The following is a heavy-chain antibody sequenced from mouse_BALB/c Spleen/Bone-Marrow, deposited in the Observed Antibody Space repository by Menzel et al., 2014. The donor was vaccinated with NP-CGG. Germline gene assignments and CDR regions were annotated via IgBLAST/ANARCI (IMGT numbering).Heavy chain of an antibody. Sequence: DVHLVESGGGLVQPGGSLKLSCAASGFTFSSYGMSWVRQTPDKRLELVATINSNGGSTYNPDSVKGRFTISRDNAKNTLYLQMSSLKSEDTAMYYCARSQAYYGNYFDYWGQGTTLTVSS. V-gene: IGHV5-6-3*01. D-gene: IGHD2-10*01. CDR2: INSNGGST. CDR1: GFTFSSYG. J-gene: IGHJ2*01. CDR3: ARSQAYYGNYFDY.